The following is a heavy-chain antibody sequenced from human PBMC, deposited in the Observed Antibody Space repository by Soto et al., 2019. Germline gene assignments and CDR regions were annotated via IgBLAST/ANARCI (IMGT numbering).Heavy chain of an antibody. J-gene: IGHJ3*02. D-gene: IGHD3-22*01. CDR3: ASSTYYYDSSGWADDAFDI. CDR2: IIPIFGTA. CDR1: GGTFSSYA. V-gene: IGHV1-69*01. Sequence: QVQLVQSGAEVKKPGSSVKVSCKASGGTFSSYAISWVRQAPGQGLEWMGGIIPIFGTANYAQKFQGRVTITADESTSTAYMKLSSLRSEDTAVYYCASSTYYYDSSGWADDAFDIWGQGTMVTVSS.